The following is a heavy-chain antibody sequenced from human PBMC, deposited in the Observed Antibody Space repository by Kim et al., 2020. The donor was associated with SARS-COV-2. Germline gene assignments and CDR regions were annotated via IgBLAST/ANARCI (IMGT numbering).Heavy chain of an antibody. CDR3: ARGNYYYGSGSYFRTEGGAPQH. CDR1: GGSFSGYY. CDR2: INHSGST. D-gene: IGHD3-10*01. Sequence: SETLSLTCAVYGGSFSGYYWSWIRQPPGKGLEWIGEINHSGSTNYNPSLKSRVTISVDTSKNQFSLKLSSVTAADTAVYYCARGNYYYGSGSYFRTEGGAPQHWGQGTLVTVSS. J-gene: IGHJ1*01. V-gene: IGHV4-34*01.